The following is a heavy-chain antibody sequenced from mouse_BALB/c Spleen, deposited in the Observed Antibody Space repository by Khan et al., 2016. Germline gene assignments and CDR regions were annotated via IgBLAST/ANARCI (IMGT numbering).Heavy chain of an antibody. CDR2: INPDSSTI. CDR1: GFDFSRYW. Sequence: EVKLLESGGGLVQPGGSLKLSCAASGFDFSRYWMSWVRQAPGKGLEWIGEINPDSSTIKYTPSLKDKFIISRDKAKNTLYLQMSKVRTEDTALYYCASTFWYFDVWGAGTTVTVSS. J-gene: IGHJ1*01. CDR3: ASTFWYFDV. V-gene: IGHV4-1*02.